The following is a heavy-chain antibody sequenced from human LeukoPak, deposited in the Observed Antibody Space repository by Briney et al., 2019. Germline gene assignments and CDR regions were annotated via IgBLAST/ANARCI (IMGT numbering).Heavy chain of an antibody. Sequence: GGSLRLSCAASGFTFSSYSMNWVRQAPGKGLGWVSSISSSSGYIQYADSVKGRFTISRDNAKNSLYLQMNSLRAEDTAVYYSARGPPDSSDRWGQGTLVTVSS. J-gene: IGHJ4*02. CDR2: ISSSSGYI. CDR1: GFTFSSYS. CDR3: ARGPPDSSDR. D-gene: IGHD6-25*01. V-gene: IGHV3-21*01.